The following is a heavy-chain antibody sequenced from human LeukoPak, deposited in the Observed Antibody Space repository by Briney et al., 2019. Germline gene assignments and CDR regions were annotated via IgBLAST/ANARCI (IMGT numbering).Heavy chain of an antibody. V-gene: IGHV3-30*04. CDR2: ISYDGSNK. CDR3: ASGGYSDGRDY. Sequence: GGSLRLSCAASGFTFSSYAMHWVRQAPGKGLEGVAVISYDGSNKYYADSVKGRFTISRDNSKNTLYLQMNSLRAEDTAVYYCASGGYSDGRDYWGQGTLVTVSS. D-gene: IGHD5-18*01. CDR1: GFTFSSYA. J-gene: IGHJ4*02.